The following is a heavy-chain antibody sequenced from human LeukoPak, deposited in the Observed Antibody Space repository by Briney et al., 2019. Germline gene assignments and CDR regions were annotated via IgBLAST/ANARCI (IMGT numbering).Heavy chain of an antibody. J-gene: IGHJ4*02. CDR1: GYTFTGYY. CDR2: INPNSGGT. D-gene: IGHD3-22*01. Sequence: ASVKVSCKASGYTFTGYYMHWVRQAPGQGLEWMGWINPNSGGTNYAQKFQGRVTMTRDTSISTAYMELSRLRSDDTAVYYCARGSKSSGSYYFDYWGQETLVTVSS. CDR3: ARGSKSSGSYYFDY. V-gene: IGHV1-2*02.